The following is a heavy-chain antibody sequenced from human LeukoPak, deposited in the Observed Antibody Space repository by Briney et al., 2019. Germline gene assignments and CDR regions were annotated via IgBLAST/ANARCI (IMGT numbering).Heavy chain of an antibody. CDR2: ISAYNGNT. CDR1: GCTFTSYG. V-gene: IGHV1-18*01. Sequence: ASVKVSCKASGCTFTSYGISWVRQAPGQGLEWMGWISAYNGNTNYAQKLQGRVTMTTDTSTSTAYMELRSLRSDDTAVYYCARVIGYYYDSSGFPGHFDYWGQGTLVTVSS. CDR3: ARVIGYYYDSSGFPGHFDY. D-gene: IGHD3-22*01. J-gene: IGHJ4*02.